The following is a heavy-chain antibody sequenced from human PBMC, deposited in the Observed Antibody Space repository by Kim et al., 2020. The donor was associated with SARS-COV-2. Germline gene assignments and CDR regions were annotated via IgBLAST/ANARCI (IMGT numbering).Heavy chain of an antibody. J-gene: IGHJ6*02. D-gene: IGHD6-19*01. Sequence: GGSLRLSCAASGFTFSSYGMHWVRQAPGKGLEWVAVISYDGSNKYYADSVKGRFTISRDNSKNTLYLQMNSLRAEETAVYYCAKELPPGYSSGWSYYYYGMDAWGQGTTVTVSS. CDR1: GFTFSSYG. V-gene: IGHV3-30*18. CDR2: ISYDGSNK. CDR3: AKELPPGYSSGWSYYYYGMDA.